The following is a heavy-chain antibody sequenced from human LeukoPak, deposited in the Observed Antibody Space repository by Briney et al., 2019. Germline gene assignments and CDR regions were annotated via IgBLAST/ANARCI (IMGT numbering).Heavy chain of an antibody. Sequence: SETLSLTCTVSGGSISSYYWSWIRQPPGKGLEWIGYIYYSGSTNYNPSLKSRVTISVDTSKNQFSLKLSSVTAADTAVYYCARGSDSSSWYTFAFDIWGQGTVVTVSS. V-gene: IGHV4-59*01. CDR2: IYYSGST. D-gene: IGHD6-13*01. CDR3: ARGSDSSSWYTFAFDI. CDR1: GGSISSYY. J-gene: IGHJ3*02.